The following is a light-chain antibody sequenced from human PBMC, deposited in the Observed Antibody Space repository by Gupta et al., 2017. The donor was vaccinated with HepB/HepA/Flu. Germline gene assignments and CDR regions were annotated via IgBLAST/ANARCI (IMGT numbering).Light chain of an antibody. J-gene: IGLJ1*01. V-gene: IGLV1-47*01. Sequence: QSVLTPPPSASGTPGQRVTISCSGSTSNIGTNFVHWYQQLPGTAPKLLIYKDNQRPSGVPDRFSGAKSGTSASLAISGLRSEDEADYYCGTWDDSLSGQVFGSGTKVTVL. CDR2: KDN. CDR3: GTWDDSLSGQV. CDR1: TSNIGTNF.